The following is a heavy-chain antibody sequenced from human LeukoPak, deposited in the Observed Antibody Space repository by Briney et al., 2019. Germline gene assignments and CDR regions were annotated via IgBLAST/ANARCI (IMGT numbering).Heavy chain of an antibody. J-gene: IGHJ1*01. CDR1: GFTFSSYA. Sequence: AGGSLRLSCAASGFTFSSYAMSWVRQAPGKGLEWVSAISGSGGSTYYADSAKGRFTISRDNSKNTLYLQMNSLRAEDTAVYYCAKDAYYDILTGYPVGYFQHWGQGTLVTVSS. D-gene: IGHD3-9*01. CDR2: ISGSGGST. CDR3: AKDAYYDILTGYPVGYFQH. V-gene: IGHV3-23*01.